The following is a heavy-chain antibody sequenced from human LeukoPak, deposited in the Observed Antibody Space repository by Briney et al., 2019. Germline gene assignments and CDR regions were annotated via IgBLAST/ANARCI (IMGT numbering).Heavy chain of an antibody. CDR3: ARGNYYDSSGYYWPGAFDI. J-gene: IGHJ3*02. V-gene: IGHV3-23*01. Sequence: GGSLRLSCGASGFTFSRYAMSWVRQAPGKGLQWVSQIDGSGGAIYYADSVRGRFTISRDNSKNTLFLEMNSLRAEDTAVYYCARGNYYDSSGYYWPGAFDIWGQGTMVTVSS. D-gene: IGHD3-22*01. CDR1: GFTFSRYA. CDR2: IDGSGGAI.